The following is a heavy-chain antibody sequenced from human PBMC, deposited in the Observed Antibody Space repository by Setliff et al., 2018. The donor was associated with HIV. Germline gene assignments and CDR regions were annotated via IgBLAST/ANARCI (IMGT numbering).Heavy chain of an antibody. D-gene: IGHD3-3*01. Sequence: ASVKVSCKASADTFTNCLINWVRRAPGQGLVWMGWINTDSGTPTYAQAFTGRFVFSLDTSVSTAFLQITSLKAQETAVYYCAGGDDDVWGDYSNFCDSWGEGTLVTACS. CDR1: ADTFTNCL. V-gene: IGHV7-4-1*02. J-gene: IGHJ5*01. CDR2: INTDSGTP. CDR3: AGGDDDVWGDYSNFCDS.